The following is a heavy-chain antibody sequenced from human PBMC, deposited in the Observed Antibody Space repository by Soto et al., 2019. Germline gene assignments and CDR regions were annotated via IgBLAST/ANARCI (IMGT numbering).Heavy chain of an antibody. D-gene: IGHD2-2*01. V-gene: IGHV3-30*18. CDR3: AKHSSTFVF. J-gene: IGHJ4*02. Sequence: GGSLRLSCKTSGFTFSSYGLHWLRQAPGKGLEWVTFISYNGNKMNYADSVKGRFTVSRDNSKNTLYLQMNSLRPEDTAVYYCAKHSSTFVFWGQGTLVTVSS. CDR1: GFTFSSYG. CDR2: ISYNGNKM.